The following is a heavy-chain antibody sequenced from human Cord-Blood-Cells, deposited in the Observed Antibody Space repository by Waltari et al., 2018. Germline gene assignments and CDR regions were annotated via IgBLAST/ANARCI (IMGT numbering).Heavy chain of an antibody. CDR3: ASSAPYYYFWSGQSAFDI. Sequence: EVQLVESGGGLVQHGGSLRLSCAASGFTFRSYWMSWVCQAPGKGLGGVANIKQDGSEKDCVDSLKGRFTISRDNAENSLSLQMNSLRADDTAGDYCASSAPYYYFWSGQSAFDIWGQGTMVTVSS. J-gene: IGHJ3*02. CDR1: GFTFRSYW. CDR2: IKQDGSEK. D-gene: IGHD3-3*01. V-gene: IGHV3-7*01.